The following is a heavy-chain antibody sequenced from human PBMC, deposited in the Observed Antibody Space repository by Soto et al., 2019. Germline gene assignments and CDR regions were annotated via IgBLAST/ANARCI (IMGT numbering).Heavy chain of an antibody. J-gene: IGHJ5*02. CDR3: AREGGYEKYNWFDP. D-gene: IGHD5-12*01. CDR2: INHSGST. V-gene: IGHV4-34*01. Sequence: QVQLQQWGAGLLKPSETLSLTCAVYGGSFSGYYWSWIRQPPGKGLEWIGEINHSGSTNYNPSLKSRVTISVDTSKNQFSLKLSSVTAADTAVYYCAREGGYEKYNWFDPWGHGTLVTVSS. CDR1: GGSFSGYY.